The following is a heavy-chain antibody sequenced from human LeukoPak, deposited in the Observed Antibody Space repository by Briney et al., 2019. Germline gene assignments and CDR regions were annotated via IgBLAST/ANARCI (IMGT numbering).Heavy chain of an antibody. J-gene: IGHJ4*02. CDR2: INPNSGGT. Sequence: ASVKVSCKASGYTFTGYYMHWVRQAPGQELEWMGWINPNSGGTNYAQKFQGRVTMTRDTSISTAYMELSRLRSDDTAVYYCARALRTYSSSWYAFGYWGQGTLVTVSS. CDR1: GYTFTGYY. V-gene: IGHV1-2*02. CDR3: ARALRTYSSSWYAFGY. D-gene: IGHD6-13*01.